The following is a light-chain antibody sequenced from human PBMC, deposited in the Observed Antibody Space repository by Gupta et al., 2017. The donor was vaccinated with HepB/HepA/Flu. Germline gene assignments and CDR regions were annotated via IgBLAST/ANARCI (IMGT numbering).Light chain of an antibody. CDR1: QGTSNY. Sequence: DNQMTQSPSSLSASVGDRVTITCRASQGTSNYLAWYQQKPGKVPKLLIYSASTLQSGVPSRFSGSGSGTDFTLTISSLQPEDVAIYYRQKYNTAPYTFGQGTKLEIK. J-gene: IGKJ2*01. V-gene: IGKV1-27*01. CDR3: QKYNTAPYT. CDR2: SAS.